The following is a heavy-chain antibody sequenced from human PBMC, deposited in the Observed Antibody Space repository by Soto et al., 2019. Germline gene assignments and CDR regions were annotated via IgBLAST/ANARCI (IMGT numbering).Heavy chain of an antibody. Sequence: PTLVNPTQTLTLTCTFSGFSLSTSGVGVGWIRQPPGKALEWLALIYWNDDKRYSPSLKNRLTITKDTSKNQVVLTMTNMDPMDTATYYCARVYYDILTGYRGQDAFDIWGQGTMVTVS. CDR2: IYWNDDK. V-gene: IGHV2-5*01. D-gene: IGHD3-9*01. J-gene: IGHJ3*02. CDR3: ARVYYDILTGYRGQDAFDI. CDR1: GFSLSTSGVG.